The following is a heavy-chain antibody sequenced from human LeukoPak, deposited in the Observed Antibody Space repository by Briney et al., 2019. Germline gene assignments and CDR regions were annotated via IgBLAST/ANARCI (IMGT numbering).Heavy chain of an antibody. CDR3: ARSPKRAAAGRVGWYFDL. V-gene: IGHV4-34*01. Sequence: SETLSLTCAVYGGSSSGYYWSWIRQPPGKGLEWIGEINHSGSTNYNPSLKSRVTISVDTSKNQFSLKLSSVTAADTAVYYCARSPKRAAAGRVGWYFDLWGRGTLVTVSS. D-gene: IGHD6-13*01. CDR2: INHSGST. J-gene: IGHJ2*01. CDR1: GGSSSGYY.